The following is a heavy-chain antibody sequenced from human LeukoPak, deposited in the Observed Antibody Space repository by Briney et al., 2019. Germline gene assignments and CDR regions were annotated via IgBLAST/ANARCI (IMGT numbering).Heavy chain of an antibody. V-gene: IGHV4-61*05. D-gene: IGHD5-18*01. CDR2: IYHTGST. J-gene: IGHJ5*02. CDR3: ARGRDTAMT. Sequence: PSETLSLTCTVSGGSISSSSYYWGWIRQPPGKGLEWIGYIYHTGSTNYNPSLKSRVTISVDTSKNQFSLKLSSVTAADTAVYYCARGRDTAMTWGQGTLVTVSS. CDR1: GGSISSSSYY.